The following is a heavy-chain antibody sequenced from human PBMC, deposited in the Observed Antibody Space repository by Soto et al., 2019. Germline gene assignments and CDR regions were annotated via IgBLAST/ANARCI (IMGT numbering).Heavy chain of an antibody. CDR1: GGSITNSSNY. V-gene: IGHV4-39*01. Sequence: SETLSLTCTVSGGSITNSSNYWGWIRQSPGKGLEWIASMSYSAYSYYTPSLKSRLTISVDASKNQFSLRLTSVTAADTAVYYCARHEAWDFWSYYFFDSWGQGTLVTVSS. CDR3: ARHEAWDFWSYYFFDS. D-gene: IGHD3-3*01. J-gene: IGHJ4*02. CDR2: MSYSAYS.